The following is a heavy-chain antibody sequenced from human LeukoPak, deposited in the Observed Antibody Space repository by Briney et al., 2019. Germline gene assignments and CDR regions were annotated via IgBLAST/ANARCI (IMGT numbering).Heavy chain of an antibody. CDR1: GFTFDDYA. CDR2: ISWNSGDI. D-gene: IGHD6-13*01. J-gene: IGHJ5*02. CDR3: ATTGSSSWYSSSWFDP. V-gene: IGHV3-9*01. Sequence: GGSLRLSCAASGFTFDDYAMHWVRQAPGKGLEWVSGISWNSGDIGYADSVMGRFSISRDNAKNSLYLQMNSLRAEDTALYYCATTGSSSWYSSSWFDPWGQGTLVTVSS.